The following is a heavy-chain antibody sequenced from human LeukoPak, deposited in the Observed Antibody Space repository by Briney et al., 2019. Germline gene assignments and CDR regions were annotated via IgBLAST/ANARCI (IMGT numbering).Heavy chain of an antibody. CDR3: ARGFEYSSSSGRSRWFDP. J-gene: IGHJ5*02. Sequence: SVKVSCKASGGTFSSYAISWVRQAPGQGLEWMGGIIPIFGTANYAQKFQGRVTITADDSTSTAYMELSSLRSEDTAVYYCARGFEYSSSSGRSRWFDPWGQGTLVTVSS. V-gene: IGHV1-69*13. CDR2: IIPIFGTA. D-gene: IGHD6-6*01. CDR1: GGTFSSYA.